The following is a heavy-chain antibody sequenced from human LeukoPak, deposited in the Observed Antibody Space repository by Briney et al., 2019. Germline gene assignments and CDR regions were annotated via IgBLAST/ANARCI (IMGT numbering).Heavy chain of an antibody. V-gene: IGHV4-34*01. CDR1: GGSFSGYY. Sequence: SETLSLTCAVYGGSFSGYYWSWIRQPPGKGLEWIGEINHSGSTNYNPSLKSRVTISVDTSKNQFSLKLSSVTAADTAVYYCARVPTFGARPYYFDYWGQGTLVTVSS. D-gene: IGHD3-3*01. CDR3: ARVPTFGARPYYFDY. CDR2: INHSGST. J-gene: IGHJ4*02.